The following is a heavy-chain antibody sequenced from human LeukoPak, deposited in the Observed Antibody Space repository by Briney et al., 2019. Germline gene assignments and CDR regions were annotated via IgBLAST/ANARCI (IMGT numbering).Heavy chain of an antibody. J-gene: IGHJ4*02. CDR3: AKRRPTVGANYYFDY. CDR2: ISGSGGST. Sequence: GGSLRLSCAASGFTFSNFWMSWVRQAPGKGLEWVSAISGSGGSTYYADSAKGRFTISRDNSKNTLYLQMNSLRAEDTAVYYCAKRRPTVGANYYFDYWGQGTLVTVSS. D-gene: IGHD1-26*01. V-gene: IGHV3-23*01. CDR1: GFTFSNFW.